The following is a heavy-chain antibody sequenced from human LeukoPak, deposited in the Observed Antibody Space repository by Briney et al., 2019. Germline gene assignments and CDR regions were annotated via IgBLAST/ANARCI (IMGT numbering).Heavy chain of an antibody. V-gene: IGHV3-7*04. J-gene: IGHJ4*02. CDR2: IKEDGSEK. CDR3: ARALGNSTGDY. CDR1: GFTFRNYW. D-gene: IGHD7-27*01. Sequence: PGGSLRLSCVASGFTFRNYWMSWVRRAPGKGLEWVANIKEDGSEKYYVDSMKGRFTISRDNAKNSLILQMNSLRGEDTAVYYCARALGNSTGDYWGQGTLVTVSS.